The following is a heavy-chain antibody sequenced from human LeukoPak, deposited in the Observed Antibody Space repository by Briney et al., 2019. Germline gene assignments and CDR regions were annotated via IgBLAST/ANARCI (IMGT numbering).Heavy chain of an antibody. J-gene: IGHJ4*02. V-gene: IGHV3-33*05. CDR2: ISNDGSQE. D-gene: IGHD1-1*01. CDR3: ARNVNHWNHVDC. CDR1: GFTFSSYG. Sequence: PGRSLRLPCTASGFTFSSYGMHWVRQAPGKGLEWVTFISNDGSQESYADSVKGRFRSSRDNSKFTLYLQMNSLRDEDTAIYYCARNVNHWNHVDCWGQGTRVTVSS.